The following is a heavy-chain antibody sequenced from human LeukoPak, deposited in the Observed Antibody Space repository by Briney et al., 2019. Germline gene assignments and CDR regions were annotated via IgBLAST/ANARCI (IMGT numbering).Heavy chain of an antibody. J-gene: IGHJ6*03. D-gene: IGHD1-26*01. CDR2: IYYSGST. V-gene: IGHV4-39*01. CDR1: GGSISSSSYY. CDR3: ARVKGTWWELRVYYYYYYMDV. Sequence: NPSETLSLTCTVSGGSISSSSYYWGWIRQPPGKGLEWIGSIYYSGSTYYNPSLKSRVTISVDTSKNQFSLKLSSVTAADTAVYYCARVKGTWWELRVYYYYYYMDVWGKGTTVTVSS.